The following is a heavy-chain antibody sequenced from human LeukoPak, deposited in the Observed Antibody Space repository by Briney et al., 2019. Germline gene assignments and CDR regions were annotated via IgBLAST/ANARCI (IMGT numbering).Heavy chain of an antibody. D-gene: IGHD4-23*01. CDR3: AKDPVGRMVVTPYWFDP. CDR1: GFTFRSYA. V-gene: IGHV3-23*01. J-gene: IGHJ5*02. Sequence: GGSLRLSCAASGFTFRSYAMSWVRQAPGKGLEWVSAISGSGSSAYYADSVKGRFTISRDNSKSTLYLQMNSLRAEDTAVYYCAKDPVGRMVVTPYWFDPWGQGTLVTVSS. CDR2: ISGSGSSA.